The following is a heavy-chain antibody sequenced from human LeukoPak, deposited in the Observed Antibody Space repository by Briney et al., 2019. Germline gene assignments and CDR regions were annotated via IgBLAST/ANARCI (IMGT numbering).Heavy chain of an antibody. CDR1: GFTFSSYA. Sequence: GGSLRLSCAASGFTFSSYAMSWVRQAPGKGLEWVSAISGSGGSTYYADSVKGRFTISRDNSKNTLYLQMNSLRAEDTAVYYCTKTWALREILRSFDYLGQGTLVTASS. V-gene: IGHV3-23*01. J-gene: IGHJ4*02. CDR3: TKTWALREILRSFDY. D-gene: IGHD1-26*01. CDR2: ISGSGGST.